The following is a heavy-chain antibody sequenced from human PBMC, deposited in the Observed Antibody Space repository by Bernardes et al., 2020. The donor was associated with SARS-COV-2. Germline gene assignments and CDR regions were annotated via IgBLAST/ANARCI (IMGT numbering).Heavy chain of an antibody. CDR3: ARSPGRLYYDYVWGSYRYPFDY. Sequence: GGSLRLSCAASGFTFSDYYMSWIRQAPGKGLEWVSYISTSGSTIHYADSVKGRFTISRDNSKNSLYLQMNSLRAEDTAVYYCARSPGRLYYDYVWGSYRYPFDYWGQGTLVTVSS. D-gene: IGHD3-16*02. CDR2: ISTSGSTI. V-gene: IGHV3-11*04. J-gene: IGHJ4*02. CDR1: GFTFSDYY.